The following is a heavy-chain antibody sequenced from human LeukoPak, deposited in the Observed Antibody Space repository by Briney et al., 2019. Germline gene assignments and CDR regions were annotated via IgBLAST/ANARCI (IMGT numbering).Heavy chain of an antibody. D-gene: IGHD6-19*01. V-gene: IGHV3-43*01. Sequence: GSLRLSCVDPGFTFNDYSVHSVRQAPGKGLGWVCVYCRKGTTKHYSDSVRGRFTVSSDYRKRSLYLQLSSLRTEDAALYCCAKEHDTGWPNLQYWGRGTLVSVSS. CDR1: GFTFNDYS. J-gene: IGHJ4*02. CDR3: AKEHDTGWPNLQY. CDR2: YCRKGTTK.